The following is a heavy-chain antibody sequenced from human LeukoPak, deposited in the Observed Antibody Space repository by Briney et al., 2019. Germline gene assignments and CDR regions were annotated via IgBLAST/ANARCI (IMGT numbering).Heavy chain of an antibody. J-gene: IGHJ6*02. CDR3: ARDGSTMVRGVRYYYYGMDV. CDR2: IWYDGSNK. CDR1: GFVFSNYA. D-gene: IGHD3-10*01. V-gene: IGHV3-33*08. Sequence: GGSLRLSCVASGFVFSNYAMSWVRQAPGKGLEWVAVIWYDGSNKYYADSVKGRFTISRDNSKNTLYLQMNSLRAEDTAVYYCARDGSTMVRGVRYYYYGMDVWGQGTTVTVSS.